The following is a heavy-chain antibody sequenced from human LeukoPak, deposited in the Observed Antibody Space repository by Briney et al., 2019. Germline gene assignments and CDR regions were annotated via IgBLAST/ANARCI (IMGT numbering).Heavy chain of an antibody. CDR3: ARDHYYDSSGYTFRH. CDR2: IYYSGST. V-gene: IGHV4-59*01. D-gene: IGHD3-22*01. J-gene: IGHJ1*01. Sequence: PSETLSLTCTVSGGSISNYYWSWIRQSPGKGLEWIGYIYYSGSTNYNPSLKSRVTISIDTSESQFSLKLSSVTAADTAVYYCARDHYYDSSGYTFRHWGQGTLVSVSS. CDR1: GGSISNYY.